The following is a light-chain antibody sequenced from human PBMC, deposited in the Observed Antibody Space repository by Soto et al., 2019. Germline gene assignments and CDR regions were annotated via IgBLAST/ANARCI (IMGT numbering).Light chain of an antibody. V-gene: IGKV3-20*01. CDR2: AAS. CDR1: QSVSSSY. J-gene: IGKJ4*01. Sequence: EIVLTQSPGTLSLSPGERATLSCRASQSVSSSYLAWYQQKPGQAPRLLIYAASSRATGIPDRFSGSGSGTEFTLTISRLEPEDFAVYYCQQYGSSLPLTFGGGTKVEIK. CDR3: QQYGSSLPLT.